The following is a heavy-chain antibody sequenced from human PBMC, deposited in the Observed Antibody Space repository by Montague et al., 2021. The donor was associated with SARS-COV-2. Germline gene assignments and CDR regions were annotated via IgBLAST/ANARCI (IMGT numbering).Heavy chain of an antibody. Sequence: SETQSLTCTVSGAFITSHYWSWIRQHPGKGLEWIGNVFSGGNSKYKPSLKSRVTLSVDTSKNQFSLKLTSVTTADTALYYCVRDLYCRSTACTGNAFDVWGQGTMVSVFS. CDR3: VRDLYCRSTACTGNAFDV. CDR2: VFSGGNS. J-gene: IGHJ3*01. V-gene: IGHV4-59*11. D-gene: IGHD2-2*01. CDR1: GAFITSHY.